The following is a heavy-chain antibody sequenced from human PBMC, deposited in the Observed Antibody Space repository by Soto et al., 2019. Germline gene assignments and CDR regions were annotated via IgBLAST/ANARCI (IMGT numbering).Heavy chain of an antibody. Sequence: GGSLRLSCAASGFTFSNYGMSWVRQAPGKGLEWVSGISAGGGNTYYADSVKGRFTISRDNSKNTLYLQMNSLKTEDTAVYYCTTPGEYDYVWGSYRFDYWGQGTLVTVSS. CDR1: GFTFSNYG. CDR2: ISAGGGNT. CDR3: TTPGEYDYVWGSYRFDY. D-gene: IGHD3-16*02. V-gene: IGHV3-23*01. J-gene: IGHJ4*02.